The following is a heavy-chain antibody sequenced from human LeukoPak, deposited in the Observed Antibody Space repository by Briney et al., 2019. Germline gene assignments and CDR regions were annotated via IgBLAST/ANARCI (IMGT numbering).Heavy chain of an antibody. D-gene: IGHD3-3*01. V-gene: IGHV1-18*01. J-gene: IGHJ4*02. CDR2: ISAYNGNT. Sequence: AASVKVSCKAFGYTFTSYGFSWVRQAPGQGHEWMGWISAYNGNTNYAQKLQGRVTMTTDTSTSTAYMELRSLRSDDTAVYYCARNVFDFWGLYYFDYWGQGTLVTVSS. CDR1: GYTFTSYG. CDR3: ARNVFDFWGLYYFDY.